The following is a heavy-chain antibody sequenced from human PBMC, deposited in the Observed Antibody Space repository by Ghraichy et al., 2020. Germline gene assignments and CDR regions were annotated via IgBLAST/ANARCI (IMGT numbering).Heavy chain of an antibody. V-gene: IGHV3-72*01. J-gene: IGHJ4*02. CDR1: GFTFSDHY. CDR3: ARGPSRYTSGESHPAVY. D-gene: IGHD2-15*01. Sequence: GGSLRLSCAASGFTFSDHYMHWVRQAPGKGLEWVGRTKDKPYSYTTEYAASVRGRFSISRTDSKYSLYLQMNSLKTEDTAVYYCARGPSRYTSGESHPAVYGGQGTLVTVSS. CDR2: TKDKPYSYTT.